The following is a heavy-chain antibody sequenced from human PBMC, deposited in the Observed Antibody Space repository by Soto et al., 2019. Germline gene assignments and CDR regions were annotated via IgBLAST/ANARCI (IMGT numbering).Heavy chain of an antibody. D-gene: IGHD6-25*01. J-gene: IGHJ5*02. CDR2: ISGSGGST. V-gene: IGHV3-23*01. Sequence: EVQLLESGGGLVQPGGSLRLSCAASGFTFSSYAMSWVRQAPGKGLEWVSAISGSGGSTYYADSVKGRFTISRDNSKNPLYLRMNSLRAEDTAVYYPVKDRLYLPGSRFDPWGQGTLVTVSS. CDR1: GFTFSSYA. CDR3: VKDRLYLPGSRFDP.